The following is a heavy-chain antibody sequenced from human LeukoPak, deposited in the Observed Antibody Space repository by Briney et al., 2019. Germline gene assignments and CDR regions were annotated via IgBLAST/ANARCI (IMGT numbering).Heavy chain of an antibody. J-gene: IGHJ4*02. CDR3: ARQMNTVTADY. CDR2: IFYSGST. Sequence: SETLSLTCSVSGGSISSSSYFWGWIRQPPGKGLEWIGSIFYSGSTYYNPSLNSRVTISVDTSKNQFSLRLSSVTAADTAVYYCARQMNTVTADYWGQGTLVTVSS. D-gene: IGHD4-17*01. V-gene: IGHV4-39*01. CDR1: GGSISSSSYF.